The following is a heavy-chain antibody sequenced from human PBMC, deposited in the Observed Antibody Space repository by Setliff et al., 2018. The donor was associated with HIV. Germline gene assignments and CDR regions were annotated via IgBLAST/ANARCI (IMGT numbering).Heavy chain of an antibody. V-gene: IGHV3-74*03. CDR1: GFISDHHW. CDR2: INGAGTVT. D-gene: IGHD2-21*01. J-gene: IGHJ4*01. CDR3: VRGAPLRGCGGDCYLDY. Sequence: PGGSLRLSCAVSGFISDHHWMHWVRQVPGKGLVWITRINGAGTVTEYADSVRGRFTISRDNANNMVYVQMKSLRAEDTALYYCVRGAPLRGCGGDCYLDYWGQGTLVTVSS.